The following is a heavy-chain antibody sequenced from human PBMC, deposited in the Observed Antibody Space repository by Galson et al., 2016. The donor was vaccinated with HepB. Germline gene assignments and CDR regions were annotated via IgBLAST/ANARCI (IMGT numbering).Heavy chain of an antibody. Sequence: SLRLSCAASAFTFSAYPMHWVRQAPGKGLVWISRIFTDGSGTLYADSVKGRFTISRDNAKNTLFLQMNSLRADGTAVYYCGRGSKYGFDMWGQGTMVTVSS. CDR3: GRGSKYGFDM. J-gene: IGHJ3*02. V-gene: IGHV3-74*01. CDR2: IFTDGSGT. CDR1: AFTFSAYP.